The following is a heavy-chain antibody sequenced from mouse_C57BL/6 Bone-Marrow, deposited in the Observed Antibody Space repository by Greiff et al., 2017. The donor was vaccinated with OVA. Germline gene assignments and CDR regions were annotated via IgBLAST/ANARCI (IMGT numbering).Heavy chain of an antibody. D-gene: IGHD1-1*01. J-gene: IGHJ2*01. CDR3: ARGRAFITDY. CDR2: INTNNGGT. Sequence: EVQLQQSGPELVKPGASVKISCKASGFTFTDYYMNWVKQSHGKSLEWIGYINTNNGGTSYNQKFKGKATLTVDKSSSTAYLELRRLTSEDSAVYCCARGRAFITDYWGQGTTLTVSS. CDR1: GFTFTDYY. V-gene: IGHV1-26*01.